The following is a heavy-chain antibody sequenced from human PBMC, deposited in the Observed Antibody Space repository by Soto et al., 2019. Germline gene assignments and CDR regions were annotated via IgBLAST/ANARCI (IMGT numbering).Heavy chain of an antibody. CDR1: GFTFSSYG. CDR2: ISYDGSNK. D-gene: IGHD5-12*01. J-gene: IGHJ6*02. CDR3: AKDSPRMATITPPYYYYGMDV. Sequence: QVQLLESGGGVVQPGRSLRLSCAASGFTFSSYGMHWVRQAPGKGLEWVAVISYDGSNKYYADSVKGRFTISRDNSKNTLYLQMNSLRAEDTAVYYCAKDSPRMATITPPYYYYGMDVWGQGTTVTVSS. V-gene: IGHV3-30*18.